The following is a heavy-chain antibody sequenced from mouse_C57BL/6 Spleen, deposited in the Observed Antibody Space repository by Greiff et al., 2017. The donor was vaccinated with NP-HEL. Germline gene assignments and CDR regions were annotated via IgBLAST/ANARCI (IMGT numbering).Heavy chain of an antibody. CDR1: GYTFTDYN. Sequence: EVQLQQSGPELVKPGASVKIPCKASGYTFTDYNMDWVKQSHGKSLEWIGDINPNNGGTIYNQKFKGKATLTVDKSSSTAYLELRSLTSEDTAVYYCARPAQATDYAMDYWGQGTSVTVAS. D-gene: IGHD3-2*02. V-gene: IGHV1-18*01. J-gene: IGHJ4*01. CDR2: INPNNGGT. CDR3: ARPAQATDYAMDY.